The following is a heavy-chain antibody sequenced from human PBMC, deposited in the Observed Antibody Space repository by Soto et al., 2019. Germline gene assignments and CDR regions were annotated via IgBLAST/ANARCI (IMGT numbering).Heavy chain of an antibody. CDR3: ATQEVGGSYVYTFDP. CDR2: IYYSGST. Sequence: SETLSLTCTVSGGSISSYYLSWVRQPPGKGLEWIGRIYYSGSTNYNPSLKSRVTISVDTSKNQFSLKLSSVTAADTAVYYCATQEVGGSYVYTFDPWGQGTLVTVSS. D-gene: IGHD1-26*01. J-gene: IGHJ5*02. CDR1: GGSISSYY. V-gene: IGHV4-59*08.